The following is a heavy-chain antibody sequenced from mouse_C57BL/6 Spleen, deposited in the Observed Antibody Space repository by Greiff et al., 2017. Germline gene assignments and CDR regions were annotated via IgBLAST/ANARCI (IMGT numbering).Heavy chain of an antibody. CDR1: GFNINDYY. Sequence: VQLKESGAELVRPGASVKLSCTASGFNINDYYMHWVKQRPEQGLEWIGRIDPEDGDTEYAPKFQGKATMTADTSSNTAYLQLSSLTSEDTAVYYGTAWGLRLLVRCWGQGTLVTVSA. CDR2: IDPEDGDT. CDR3: TAWGLRLLVRC. V-gene: IGHV14-1*01. J-gene: IGHJ3*01. D-gene: IGHD1-2*01.